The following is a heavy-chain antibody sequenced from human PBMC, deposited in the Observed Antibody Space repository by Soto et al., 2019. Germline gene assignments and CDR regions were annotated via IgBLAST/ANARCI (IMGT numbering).Heavy chain of an antibody. CDR3: ARGPIGSSLDY. D-gene: IGHD6-6*01. J-gene: IGHJ4*02. V-gene: IGHV1-69*02. CDR1: GGAFSSYT. CDR2: IIPILGIA. Sequence: SVKVSCKASGGAFSSYTISWVRQAPGQGLEWMGRIIPILGIANYAQKFQGRVTITADKSTSTAYMELSSLRSEDTAVYYCARGPIGSSLDYWGQGTLVTVSS.